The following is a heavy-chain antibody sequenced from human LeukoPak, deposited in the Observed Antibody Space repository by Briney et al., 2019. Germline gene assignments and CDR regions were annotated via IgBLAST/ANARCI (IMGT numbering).Heavy chain of an antibody. V-gene: IGHV3-48*03. J-gene: IGHJ5*02. D-gene: IGHD1-1*01. CDR2: ISSSGSTI. Sequence: GGSLRLSCAASGFTFSSYEMNWVRQAPGKGLEWVSYISSSGSTIYYADSVKGRFTISRDNAKNSLYLQMNSLRAEDTAVYYCARDKGTSRQPNCFDPWGQGTLVTVSS. CDR1: GFTFSSYE. CDR3: ARDKGTSRQPNCFDP.